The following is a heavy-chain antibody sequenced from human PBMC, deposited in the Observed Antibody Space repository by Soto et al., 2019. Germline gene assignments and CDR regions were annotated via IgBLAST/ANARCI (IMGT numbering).Heavy chain of an antibody. V-gene: IGHV4-31*03. J-gene: IGHJ4*02. CDR3: ALALGPTTGLDY. CDR1: GASITSGGHY. CDR2: IYSSGGT. Sequence: QVQLQESGPGLLRPSETLSLTCTVSGASITSGGHYWSWIRQYPGKGLEWIAYIYSSGGTYFNPSLKSRVTISADTSKNQFSLKLSSVSAADTAVYYCALALGPTTGLDYWGQGTLVTVSS. D-gene: IGHD1-26*01.